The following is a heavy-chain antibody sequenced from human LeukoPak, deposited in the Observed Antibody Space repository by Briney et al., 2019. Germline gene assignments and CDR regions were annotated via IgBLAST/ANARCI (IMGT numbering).Heavy chain of an antibody. Sequence: GASVKVSCKASGYTFTGYYMHWVRQAPGQGLEWMGWINPNSGGTNYAQKFQGRVTMTRDTSISTAYMELSRLRSDDTAVYYCARDPGIVVGNWFDPWGQGTLVTVSS. V-gene: IGHV1-2*02. CDR2: INPNSGGT. D-gene: IGHD2-2*01. CDR3: ARDPGIVVGNWFDP. J-gene: IGHJ5*02. CDR1: GYTFTGYY.